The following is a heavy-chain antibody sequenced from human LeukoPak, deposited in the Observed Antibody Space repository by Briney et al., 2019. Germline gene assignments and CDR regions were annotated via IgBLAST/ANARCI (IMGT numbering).Heavy chain of an antibody. CDR1: GFTFSSYA. CDR3: MVRGAFFDY. V-gene: IGHV3-30-3*01. D-gene: IGHD3-10*01. CDR2: ISYDGSNK. Sequence: GGSLRLSCAASGFTFSSYAMHWVRQAPGKGLEWVAVISYDGSNKYYADSVKGRFTISRDNSKNTLYLQMNSLRAEDTAVYYSMVRGAFFDYWGQGTLVTVSS. J-gene: IGHJ4*02.